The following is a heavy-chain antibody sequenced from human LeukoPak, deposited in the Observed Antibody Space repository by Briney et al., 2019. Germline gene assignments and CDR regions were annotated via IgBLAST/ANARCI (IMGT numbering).Heavy chain of an antibody. Sequence: GESLRLSCAASGFTFSSYWMSWVRQAPGKGLEWVANIKEDGSEKYYVDSVKGRFTISRDNAKNSLYLQMNSLRAEDTAVYYCARLITVAGTNWFDPWGQGTLVTV. V-gene: IGHV3-7*05. CDR1: GFTFSSYW. CDR3: ARLITVAGTNWFDP. J-gene: IGHJ5*02. D-gene: IGHD6-19*01. CDR2: IKEDGSEK.